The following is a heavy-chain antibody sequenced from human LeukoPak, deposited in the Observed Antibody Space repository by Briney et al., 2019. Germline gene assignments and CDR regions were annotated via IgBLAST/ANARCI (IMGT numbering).Heavy chain of an antibody. CDR1: GDSVSSNSAA. Sequence: SQTLSLTCAISGDSVSSNSAAWNWIRQSPSRGLEWLGRTYYRSKWYNDYAVSVKSRITINPDTSKNQFSLQLNSVTPEDTVVYYCARGGQWLVLRAFDIWGQGTMVTVSS. CDR3: ARGGQWLVLRAFDI. CDR2: TYYRSKWYN. J-gene: IGHJ3*02. D-gene: IGHD6-19*01. V-gene: IGHV6-1*01.